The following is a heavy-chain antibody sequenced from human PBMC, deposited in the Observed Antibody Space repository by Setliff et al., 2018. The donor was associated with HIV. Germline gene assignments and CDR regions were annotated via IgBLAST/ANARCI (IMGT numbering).Heavy chain of an antibody. CDR2: MNPNSGNT. CDR3: ARGDIVVRSPPFDD. J-gene: IGHJ4*02. D-gene: IGHD2-15*01. V-gene: IGHV1-8*01. CDR1: GYTFTSYD. Sequence: ASVKVSCKASGYTFTSYDINWVRQATGQGLEWMGWMNPNSGNTGYAQKFQGRVTMTRNTSISTAYMELSSLTSEDTAVYYCARGDIVVRSPPFDDWGQGTLVTVSS.